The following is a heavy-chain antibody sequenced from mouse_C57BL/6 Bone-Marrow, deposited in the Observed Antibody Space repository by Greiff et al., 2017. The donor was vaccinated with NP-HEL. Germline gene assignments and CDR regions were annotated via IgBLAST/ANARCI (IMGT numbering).Heavy chain of an antibody. CDR1: GYTFTSYW. Sequence: QVQLQQPGAELVRPGSSVKLSCKASGYTFTSYWMHWVKQRPIQGLEWIGNIDPSDSATHYNQKFKDKATLTVDKSSSTAYMQLSSLTSEDSAVYYCARPNKITTQGDYAMDYWGQGTSVTVSS. CDR2: IDPSDSAT. J-gene: IGHJ4*01. V-gene: IGHV1-52*01. CDR3: ARPNKITTQGDYAMDY. D-gene: IGHD2-4*01.